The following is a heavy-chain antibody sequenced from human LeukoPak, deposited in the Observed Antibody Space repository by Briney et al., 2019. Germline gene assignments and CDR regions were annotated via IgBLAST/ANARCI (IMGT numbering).Heavy chain of an antibody. J-gene: IGHJ6*02. CDR2: ISAYNGNT. CDR3: ARDLGLRGGVVTSSYYYYYYGMDV. CDR1: GYTFTRFD. D-gene: IGHD3-3*01. V-gene: IGHV1-18*01. Sequence: ASVKVSCKASGYTFTRFDIRWVRQAPGQGLEWMGWISAYNGNTNYAQKLQGRVTMTTDTSTSTAYMELRSLRSDDTAVYYCARDLGLRGGVVTSSYYYYYYGMDVWGQGTTVTVSS.